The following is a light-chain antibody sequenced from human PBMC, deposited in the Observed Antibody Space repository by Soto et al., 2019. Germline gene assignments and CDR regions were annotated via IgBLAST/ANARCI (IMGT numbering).Light chain of an antibody. V-gene: IGKV1-39*01. J-gene: IGKJ1*01. Sequence: DTQMTQSPSSLSASVGDRISITCRASQTVSTYLNWYQQKPGKAPTLLISATSTLQSGVPSRFKGRGSGTEFTLTITSLQPEDFATYYCQQTYTTPRTFGQGTKVAIK. CDR2: ATS. CDR1: QTVSTY. CDR3: QQTYTTPRT.